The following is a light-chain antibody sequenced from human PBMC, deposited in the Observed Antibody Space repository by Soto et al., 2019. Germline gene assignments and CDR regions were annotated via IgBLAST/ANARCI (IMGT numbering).Light chain of an antibody. CDR3: QSYDSSLSAYV. J-gene: IGLJ1*01. V-gene: IGLV1-40*01. CDR2: DNN. CDR1: SSNIGADFD. Sequence: QSVLTQPPSVSGAPGQRVTISCTGSSSNIGADFDVHWYQQVPGTAPKLLIYDNNNRPSGVPDRFSGSKSGTSASLAITGLQADDEADYYCQSYDSSLSAYVFGTGTKVTVL.